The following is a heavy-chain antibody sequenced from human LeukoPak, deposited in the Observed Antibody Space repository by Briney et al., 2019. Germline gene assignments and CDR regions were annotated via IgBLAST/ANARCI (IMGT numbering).Heavy chain of an antibody. CDR3: ARSVAVVTAVYFDY. J-gene: IGHJ4*02. V-gene: IGHV4-39*01. Sequence: PSETLSLTCTVSGGSISSSSYYWGWIRQPPGKGLEWIGRIYYSGSTYYNPSLKSRVTISVDTSKNQFSLKLSSVTAADTAVYYCARSVAVVTAVYFDYWGQGTLVTVSS. D-gene: IGHD2-21*02. CDR2: IYYSGST. CDR1: GGSISSSSYY.